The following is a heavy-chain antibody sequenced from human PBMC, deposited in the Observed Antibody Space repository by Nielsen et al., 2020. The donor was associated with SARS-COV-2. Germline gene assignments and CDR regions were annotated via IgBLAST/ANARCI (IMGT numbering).Heavy chain of an antibody. D-gene: IGHD3-3*02. CDR2: ISYDGSNK. J-gene: IGHJ6*03. V-gene: IGHV3-30*03. CDR3: ARDDGSSFGEGYMDV. Sequence: GESLKISCAASGFTFSSYGMHWVRQAPGKGLEWVAVISYDGSNKYYADSVKGRFTISRDNSKNTLYLEMNSLRAEDTAIYYCARDDGSSFGEGYMDVWGKGTAVTVSS. CDR1: GFTFSSYG.